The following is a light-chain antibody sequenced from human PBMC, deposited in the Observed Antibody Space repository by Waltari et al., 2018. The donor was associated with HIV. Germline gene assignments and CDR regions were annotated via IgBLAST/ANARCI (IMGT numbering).Light chain of an antibody. J-gene: IGLJ2*01. CDR2: YDR. CDR1: DIESKS. Sequence: SYVLTQPPSVSVAPGKTARITCGGNDIESKSVNWYQQKPGQAPVLVIYYDRDRPSGIPDRFSGSNSENTATLTISMVEAGDEADYYCQVWDNKSDQHVVLGGGTKLTV. CDR3: QVWDNKSDQHVV. V-gene: IGLV3-21*04.